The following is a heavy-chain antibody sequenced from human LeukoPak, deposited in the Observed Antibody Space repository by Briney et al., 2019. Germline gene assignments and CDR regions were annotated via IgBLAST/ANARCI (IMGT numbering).Heavy chain of an antibody. CDR2: VYYSGTT. CDR3: ARGTLYSGWSYYFDY. CDR1: GGSISSSSYY. V-gene: IGHV4-39*07. D-gene: IGHD6-19*01. Sequence: SETLSLTCTVSGGSISSSSYYWGWIRQPPGKALEWIGSVYYSGTTSYNPSLKSRATISVDMSKNHFSLRLSSVTAADTAMYYCARGTLYSGWSYYFDYWGQGSQVTVSS. J-gene: IGHJ4*02.